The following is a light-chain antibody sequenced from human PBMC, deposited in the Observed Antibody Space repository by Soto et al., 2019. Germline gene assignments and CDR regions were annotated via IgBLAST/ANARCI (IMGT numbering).Light chain of an antibody. CDR3: QQARSFPVT. J-gene: IGKJ5*01. Sequence: DIQMTQSPSSLSASVGDTVTITGRSSQDVGRWLSWYQQKPGKAPKILIFATSTLQSGVPSRFSGSGSGTDFTLTITSLQSEDFATYYCQQARSFPVTFGQGTRLEIK. CDR2: ATS. V-gene: IGKV1D-12*01. CDR1: QDVGRW.